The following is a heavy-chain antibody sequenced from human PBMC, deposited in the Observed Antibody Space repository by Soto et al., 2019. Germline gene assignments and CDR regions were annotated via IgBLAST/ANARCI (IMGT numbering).Heavy chain of an antibody. Sequence: ASVKVSCKASGYTFTSYAMHWVRQAPGQRLEWMGWINAGNGNTKYSQKFQGRVTITRDTSASTAYMELSSLRSEDTAVYYCARMYYDFWSGYLAPENYYYYYGMDVWGQGTTVTVSS. CDR3: ARMYYDFWSGYLAPENYYYYYGMDV. V-gene: IGHV1-3*01. J-gene: IGHJ6*02. D-gene: IGHD3-3*01. CDR2: INAGNGNT. CDR1: GYTFTSYA.